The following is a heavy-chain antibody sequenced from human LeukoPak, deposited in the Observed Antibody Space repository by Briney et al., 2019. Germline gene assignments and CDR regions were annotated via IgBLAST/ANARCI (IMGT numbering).Heavy chain of an antibody. V-gene: IGHV3-30*02. D-gene: IGHD3-3*01. CDR3: AKNLNEIWSGYYFDH. Sequence: GGSLRLSCAASGFTFNNYGMHWVRQAPGKGLEWVAFIHYDGSNKYYADSVKGRFTISRDNSKNTLYLQMNSLRAEDTAVYYCAKNLNEIWSGYYFDHWGQGTLVTVSS. CDR1: GFTFNNYG. J-gene: IGHJ4*02. CDR2: IHYDGSNK.